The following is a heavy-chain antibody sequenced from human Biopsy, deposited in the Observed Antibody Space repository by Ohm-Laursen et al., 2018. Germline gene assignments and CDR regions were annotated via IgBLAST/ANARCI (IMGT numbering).Heavy chain of an antibody. CDR3: ATKLTGYFHH. V-gene: IGHV1-69*06. CDR1: GGTFSNYG. CDR2: NIPILGTG. D-gene: IGHD3-9*01. J-gene: IGHJ1*01. Sequence: SVKVSCKSPGGTFSNYGVNWVRQAPGQGLEWLGGNIPILGTGNYAQKFQDRVTVAADTSTSTATMELCSLRSDDTAMYYCATKLTGYFHHWGQGTLVIVSS.